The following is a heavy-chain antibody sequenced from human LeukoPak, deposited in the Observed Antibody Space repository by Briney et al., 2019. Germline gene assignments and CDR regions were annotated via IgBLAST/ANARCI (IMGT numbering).Heavy chain of an antibody. CDR3: ARVQNKWIQLSLGC. Sequence: ASVKVSCKASGYSFTSYAMNWVRQAPGQGLEWMGWINPNSGGTNYAQKFQGRVTMTRDTSISTAYMELSRLRSDDTAVYYCARVQNKWIQLSLGCWGQGTLVTVSS. CDR2: INPNSGGT. CDR1: GYSFTSYA. D-gene: IGHD5-18*01. V-gene: IGHV1-2*02. J-gene: IGHJ4*02.